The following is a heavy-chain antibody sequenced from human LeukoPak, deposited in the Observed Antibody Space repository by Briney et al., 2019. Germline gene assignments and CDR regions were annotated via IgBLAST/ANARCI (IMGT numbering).Heavy chain of an antibody. CDR3: AKGNWFGP. CDR2: ITHTGST. V-gene: IGHV4-34*01. CDR1: GGSFSGDY. Sequence: SETLSLTCAVYGGSFSGDYWSWIRQFPGKGLQWIGEITHTGSTNYNPSLKSRVTISVDTSKNQFYLSLTSVTAADTAVYYCAKGNWFGPWGQGILVTVSS. J-gene: IGHJ5*02.